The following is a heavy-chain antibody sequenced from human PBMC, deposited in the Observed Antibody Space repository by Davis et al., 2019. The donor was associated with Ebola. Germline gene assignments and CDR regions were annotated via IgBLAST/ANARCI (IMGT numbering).Heavy chain of an antibody. CDR3: ARDGEVTKGVNQPHGD. CDR2: ISGSSSFT. J-gene: IGHJ4*02. Sequence: GESLKISCAASGFAFSDYYMSWIRQAPGKGLEWVAYISGSSSFTDYADSVKGRFTISRDNAKNSLYLQMNSLRDEDTALYYCARDGEVTKGVNQPHGDWGQGTLVTVSA. D-gene: IGHD2-2*01. CDR1: GFAFSDYY. V-gene: IGHV3-11*06.